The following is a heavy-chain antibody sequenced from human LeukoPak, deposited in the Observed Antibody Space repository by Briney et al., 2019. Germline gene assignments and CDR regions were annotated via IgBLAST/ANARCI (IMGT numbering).Heavy chain of an antibody. J-gene: IGHJ4*02. Sequence: GGSLRLSCAASGFTFRDYAMTWVRQSPGKGPEWVSTFTAGGNSTYYADSVKGRFIITRDNSKNTLYLQMNSLRAEDTAVYYCAKVLSKIYIYGPFDYWGQGSLVTVSS. CDR2: FTAGGNST. V-gene: IGHV3-23*01. CDR1: GFTFRDYA. CDR3: AKVLSKIYIYGPFDY. D-gene: IGHD5-18*01.